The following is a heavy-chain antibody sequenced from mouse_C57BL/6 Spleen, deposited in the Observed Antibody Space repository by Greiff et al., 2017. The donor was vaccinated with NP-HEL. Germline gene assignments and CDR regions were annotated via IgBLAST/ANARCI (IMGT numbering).Heavy chain of an antibody. CDR2: ISDGGSYT. J-gene: IGHJ2*01. D-gene: IGHD3-3*01. V-gene: IGHV5-4*01. CDR1: GFTFSSYA. CDR3: ARDGQYFDS. Sequence: EVKLVESGGGLVKPGGSLKLSCAASGFTFSSYAMSWVRQTPEKRLEWVATISDGGSYTYYPDNVKGRFTISRDNAKNNLYLQMSNLKSEDTAMYYCARDGQYFDSWGQGTTLTVSS.